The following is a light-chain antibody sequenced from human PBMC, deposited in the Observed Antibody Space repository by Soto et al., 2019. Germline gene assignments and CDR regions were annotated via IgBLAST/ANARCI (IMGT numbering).Light chain of an antibody. CDR3: SSYTSSSTLV. Sequence: QSVLTQPASVSGSPGQSITISCTGTSSDVGGYNYVSWYQQHPGKAPKLMIYDVSNRPSGVPNRFSGSKSGNTASLTISGLQAEDEADYYCSSYTSSSTLVFGTGTKVTVL. J-gene: IGLJ1*01. CDR1: SSDVGGYNY. V-gene: IGLV2-14*01. CDR2: DVS.